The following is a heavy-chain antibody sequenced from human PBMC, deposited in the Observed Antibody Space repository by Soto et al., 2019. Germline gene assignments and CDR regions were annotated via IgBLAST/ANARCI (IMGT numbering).Heavy chain of an antibody. CDR1: GFTFGSYW. V-gene: IGHV3-74*01. CDR3: ARGRPSGMDV. Sequence: EVQLVESGGGLVQPGGSLRVSCAASGFTFGSYWMNWVRQAPGKGLVWVSRIDSDGSSTTYADSVKGRFTTSRDNAKNTLCMQMSGLRVEDTAMYYFARGRPSGMDVWGQGTTVTVSS. J-gene: IGHJ6*02. CDR2: IDSDGSST.